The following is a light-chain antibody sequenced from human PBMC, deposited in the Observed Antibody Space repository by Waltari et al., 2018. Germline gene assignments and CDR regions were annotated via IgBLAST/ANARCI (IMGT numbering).Light chain of an antibody. CDR3: QQRSNWPMYT. Sequence: EIVLTQSPATLSWSPGERATLSCRASQRVSSYLAWYQQKPGQAPRLLIYDASNRATGIPARFSGSGSGTDFTLTISSLEPEDFAVYYCQQRSNWPMYTFGQGTKLEIK. CDR1: QRVSSY. CDR2: DAS. J-gene: IGKJ2*01. V-gene: IGKV3-11*01.